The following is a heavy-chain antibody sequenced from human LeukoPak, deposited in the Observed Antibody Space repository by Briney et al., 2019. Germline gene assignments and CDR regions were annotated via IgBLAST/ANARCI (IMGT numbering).Heavy chain of an antibody. J-gene: IGHJ4*02. CDR1: GFTVSSNY. D-gene: IGHD3-22*01. CDR3: ARAPLGDYYDSSGYFHFDY. Sequence: GGSLRLSCAASGFTVSSNYMSWVRQAPGKGLEWVSVIYSGGSTYYADSVKGRFTISRDNSKNTLYLQMNSLRAEDTAVYYCARAPLGDYYDSSGYFHFDYWGQGTLVTVSS. V-gene: IGHV3-53*01. CDR2: IYSGGST.